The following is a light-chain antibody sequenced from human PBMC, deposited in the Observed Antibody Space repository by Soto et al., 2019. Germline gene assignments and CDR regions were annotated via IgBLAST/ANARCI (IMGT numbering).Light chain of an antibody. CDR1: SSDVGGSNY. CDR2: EVN. Sequence: QSALTQPASVSGSPGQSITISCTGTSSDVGGSNYVSWFQQHPGKAPKLIIYEVNNRPSGVPYRFSGSKSGNTASLTISGLQAEDEADYYCSSYTSSSTYVFGTGTKLTVL. J-gene: IGLJ1*01. CDR3: SSYTSSSTYV. V-gene: IGLV2-14*01.